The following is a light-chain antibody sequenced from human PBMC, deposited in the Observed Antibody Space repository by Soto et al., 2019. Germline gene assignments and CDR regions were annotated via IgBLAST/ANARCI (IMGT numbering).Light chain of an antibody. CDR1: QNINNW. CDR2: KTS. J-gene: IGKJ2*02. CDR3: QQYNYFPCT. V-gene: IGKV1-5*03. Sequence: DIQMTQSPSTLSAFVGDRVTITCRASQNINNWLAWYQQRPGEAPHLLIYKTSTLESGVPSRFSGSGSGTEFTLTISSLQPDDFATYYCQQYNYFPCTFGQGTKLEIK.